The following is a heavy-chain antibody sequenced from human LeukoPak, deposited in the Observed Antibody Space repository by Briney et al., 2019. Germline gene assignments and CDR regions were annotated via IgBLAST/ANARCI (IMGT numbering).Heavy chain of an antibody. Sequence: ASVKVSCKASGGTFSSYAISWVRQAPGHGLEWMGWINTNTGNPTYAQGFTGRFVFSLDTSVSTAYLQISSLKAEDTAVYYCARGHQYYYDSSGYYPNWFDPWGQGTLVTVSS. CDR3: ARGHQYYYDSSGYYPNWFDP. CDR2: INTNTGNP. D-gene: IGHD3-22*01. J-gene: IGHJ5*02. CDR1: GGTFSSYA. V-gene: IGHV7-4-1*02.